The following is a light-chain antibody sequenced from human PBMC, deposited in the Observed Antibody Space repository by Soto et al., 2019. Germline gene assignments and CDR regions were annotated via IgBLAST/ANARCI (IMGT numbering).Light chain of an antibody. CDR3: QQYYRSSIT. J-gene: IGKJ5*01. Sequence: DIQMAQSPSTLSASVGDRVTITCLASQSISSWLAWYQQKPGKAPDLLIHDASRLAGGVPSRFSGSESGTEFTLTIGSLQPDDFATYYCQQYYRSSITFGQGTRLEIK. CDR1: QSISSW. V-gene: IGKV1-5*01. CDR2: DAS.